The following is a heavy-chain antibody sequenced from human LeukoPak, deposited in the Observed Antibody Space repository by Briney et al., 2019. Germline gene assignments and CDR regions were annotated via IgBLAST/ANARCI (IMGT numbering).Heavy chain of an antibody. CDR3: ARSYYDFWSGSRTFDP. CDR1: GGSISSSSYY. D-gene: IGHD3-3*01. Sequence: PSETLSLTCTVSGGSISSSSYYWGWIRQPPGKGLEWIGSTYYSGSTYYNPSLKSRVTISVDTSKNQFSLKLSSVTAADTAVYYCARSYYDFWSGSRTFDPWGRGTLVTVSS. V-gene: IGHV4-39*07. CDR2: TYYSGST. J-gene: IGHJ5*02.